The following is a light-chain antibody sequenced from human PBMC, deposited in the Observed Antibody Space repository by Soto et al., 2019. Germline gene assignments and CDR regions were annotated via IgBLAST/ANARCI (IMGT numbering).Light chain of an antibody. CDR3: SSYTSSTSHVV. J-gene: IGLJ2*01. Sequence: QSALTQTASVSGSPGQSITISCTGTSSDVGGFNYVSWYQQHPGKAPKLVIYEVTYRPSGVSTRFSGSKSGNTASLTISGLQAEDEADYYCSSYTSSTSHVVFGGGTKVTVL. CDR2: EVT. V-gene: IGLV2-14*01. CDR1: SSDVGGFNY.